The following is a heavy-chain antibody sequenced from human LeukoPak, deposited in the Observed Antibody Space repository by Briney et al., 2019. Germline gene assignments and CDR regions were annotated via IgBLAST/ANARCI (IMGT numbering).Heavy chain of an antibody. CDR3: ARDLDYYYYYYMDV. Sequence: GASVKVSCKASGGTFSSYAISWVRQAPGQGLEWMGGIIPIFGTANYAQKFQGRVTMTRDTSTSTVYMELSSLRSEDTAVYYCARDLDYYYYYYMDVWGKGTTVTVSS. D-gene: IGHD4/OR15-4a*01. CDR1: GGTFSSYA. J-gene: IGHJ6*03. CDR2: IIPIFGTA. V-gene: IGHV1-69*05.